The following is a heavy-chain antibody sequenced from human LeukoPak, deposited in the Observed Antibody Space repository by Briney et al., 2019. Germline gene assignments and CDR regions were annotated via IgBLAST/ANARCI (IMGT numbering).Heavy chain of an antibody. J-gene: IGHJ4*02. D-gene: IGHD2-2*01. V-gene: IGHV1-24*01. CDR1: GYTLTELS. Sequence: ASVKVSCKVSGYTLTELSMHWVRQAPGKGFEWMGGFDPEDGETIYAQKFQGRVTMTEDTSTDTAYMELSSLRSEDTAVYYCATAPPYQLLSYYFDYWGQGTLVTVSS. CDR2: FDPEDGET. CDR3: ATAPPYQLLSYYFDY.